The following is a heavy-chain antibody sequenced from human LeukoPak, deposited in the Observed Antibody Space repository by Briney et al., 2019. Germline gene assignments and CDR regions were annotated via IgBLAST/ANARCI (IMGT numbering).Heavy chain of an antibody. V-gene: IGHV4-30-4*01. Sequence: SETLSLTCTVSGGSISSGDYYCSWIRQPPGKGLEWIGYIYYSGSTYYNPSLKSRVTISVDTSKNQFSLKLSSVTAADTAVYYCARFYDSSGYPDYWGQGTLVTASS. CDR1: GGSISSGDYY. J-gene: IGHJ4*02. CDR2: IYYSGST. CDR3: ARFYDSSGYPDY. D-gene: IGHD3-22*01.